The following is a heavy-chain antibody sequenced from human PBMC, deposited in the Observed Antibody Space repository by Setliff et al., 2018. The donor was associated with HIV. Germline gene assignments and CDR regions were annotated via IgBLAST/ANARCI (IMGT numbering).Heavy chain of an antibody. D-gene: IGHD6-13*01. Sequence: AASVKVSCKASGYRFSSYGITWVRHAPGQGLEWMGWINVHNGDTKFAQRFQDRLTMTTDTSTTTAYMDLRSLRSDDTAVYYCARGLPADGYAFDLWGQGTMVTVSS. V-gene: IGHV1-18*01. CDR3: ARGLPADGYAFDL. J-gene: IGHJ3*01. CDR2: INVHNGDT. CDR1: GYRFSSYG.